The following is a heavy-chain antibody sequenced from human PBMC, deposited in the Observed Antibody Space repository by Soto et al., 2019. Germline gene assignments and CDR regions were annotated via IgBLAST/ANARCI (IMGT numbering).Heavy chain of an antibody. D-gene: IGHD3-22*01. CDR2: IYYSGST. V-gene: IGHV4-31*03. CDR3: ARDLVYYDSSGYYYVRYFDY. Sequence: QVQLQESGPGLVKPSQTLSLTCTVSGGSISSGGYYWSWIRQHPGKGLEWIGYIYYSGSTYYNPYLKSRVTISVDTSKNQFSLKLSSVTAADTAVYYCARDLVYYDSSGYYYVRYFDYWGQGTLVTVSS. CDR1: GGSISSGGYY. J-gene: IGHJ4*02.